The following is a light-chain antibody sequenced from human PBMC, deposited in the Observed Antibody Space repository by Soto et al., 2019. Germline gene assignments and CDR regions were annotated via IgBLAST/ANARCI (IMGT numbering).Light chain of an antibody. CDR3: CSNAAGSTYV. Sequence: QSVLTQPASVSGSAAQSITISCTGTSSDVGSHNLVSWYQQYPGKAPKLIIFEASKRPSGVSNRFSGSKSGSTASLTISGLQDEEEADYYCCSNAAGSTYVFGTGTKVTVL. J-gene: IGLJ1*01. V-gene: IGLV2-23*01. CDR2: EAS. CDR1: SSDVGSHNL.